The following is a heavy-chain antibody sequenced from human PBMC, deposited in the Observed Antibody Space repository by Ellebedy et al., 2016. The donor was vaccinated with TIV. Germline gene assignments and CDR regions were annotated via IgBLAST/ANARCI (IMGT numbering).Heavy chain of an antibody. CDR1: GYTFSGYH. Sequence: AASVKVSCKASGYTFSGYHIHWMRQAPGQGLEWMGWINPYSGGTNYAQRFQGRVTITRDTSITTAFMQLSRLTSDHTAMYYCARTLAPADTSLGYWGQGTLVTVSS. D-gene: IGHD2-2*01. CDR2: INPYSGGT. J-gene: IGHJ4*02. V-gene: IGHV1-2*02. CDR3: ARTLAPADTSLGY.